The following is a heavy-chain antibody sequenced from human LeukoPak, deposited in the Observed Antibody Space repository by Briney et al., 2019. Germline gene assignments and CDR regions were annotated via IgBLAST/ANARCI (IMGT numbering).Heavy chain of an antibody. CDR1: RITFSSHA. V-gene: IGHV3-23*01. D-gene: IGHD5-24*01. J-gene: IGHJ6*03. CDR3: AKGGVATMRDGYNYYYYYMEV. CDR2: ISGSGGHT. Sequence: GGSLRLSCEAPRITFSSHAMSWVRQAPGKGLQWVSLISGSGGHTYYGDSVKGRFTISRDNSKNTVYLQMSSLRAEDTAIYYCAKGGVATMRDGYNYYYYYMEVWGRGTTVTVSS.